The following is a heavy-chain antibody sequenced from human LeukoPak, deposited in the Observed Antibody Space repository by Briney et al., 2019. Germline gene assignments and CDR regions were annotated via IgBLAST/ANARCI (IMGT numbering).Heavy chain of an antibody. CDR1: GFTVSSNY. CDR3: ASGETTAFDY. Sequence: PGGSLRLSCAGSGFTVSSNYMNWVRQTPGKGLEWVSVIYSGVSTDYADSVKRRFTISRDNSKNTLYLQMNSLRAEDTAVYYCASGETTAFDYWGQGTLVTVSS. J-gene: IGHJ4*02. V-gene: IGHV3-66*01. D-gene: IGHD4-11*01. CDR2: IYSGVST.